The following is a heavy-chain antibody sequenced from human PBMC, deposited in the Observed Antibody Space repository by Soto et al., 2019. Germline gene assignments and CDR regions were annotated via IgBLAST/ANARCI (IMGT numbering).Heavy chain of an antibody. V-gene: IGHV3-30*18. Sequence: QVQLVESGGGVVQPGRSLRLSCAASGFTFSSYGMHWVRQAPGKGLEWVAVISYDGSNKYYADSVKGRFTISRDNSKNTLYLQMNSLRAEDTAVYYCAKSKCRKTWIQLWSRVGAFDIWGQGTMVTVSS. CDR2: ISYDGSNK. J-gene: IGHJ3*02. CDR3: AKSKCRKTWIQLWSRVGAFDI. D-gene: IGHD5-18*01. CDR1: GFTFSSYG.